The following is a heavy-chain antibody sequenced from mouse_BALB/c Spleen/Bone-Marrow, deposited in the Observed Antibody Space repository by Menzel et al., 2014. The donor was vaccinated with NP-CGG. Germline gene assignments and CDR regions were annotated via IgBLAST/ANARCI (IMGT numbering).Heavy chain of an antibody. CDR3: ARCLTGTSAMDY. Sequence: QVQLQQSGAELVRPGTSVKVSCKASGYALTNYLIEWVKQRPGQGLEWIGVINPGSGGTNYNEKFKAKATLTVDKSSSTAYMQLSSLTSDDSAVYFCARCLTGTSAMDYWGQGTSVTVSS. D-gene: IGHD4-1*01. J-gene: IGHJ4*01. CDR2: INPGSGGT. V-gene: IGHV1-54*01. CDR1: GYALTNYL.